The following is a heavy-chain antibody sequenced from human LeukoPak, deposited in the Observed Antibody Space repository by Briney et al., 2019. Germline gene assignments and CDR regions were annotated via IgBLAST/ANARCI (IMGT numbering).Heavy chain of an antibody. CDR3: ARDRVVGATPLKIYYYYGMDV. D-gene: IGHD1-26*01. J-gene: IGHJ6*02. CDR2: IIPIFGTA. V-gene: IGHV1-69*13. Sequence: GASVKVSCKASGYTFTSYGISWVRQAPGQGLEWMGGIIPIFGTANYAQKFQGRVTITADESTSTAYMELSSLRSEDTAVYYCARDRVVGATPLKIYYYYGMDVWGQGTTVTVSS. CDR1: GYTFTSYG.